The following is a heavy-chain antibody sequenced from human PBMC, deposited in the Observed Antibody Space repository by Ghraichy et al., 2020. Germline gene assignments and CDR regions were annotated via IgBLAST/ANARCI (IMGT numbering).Heavy chain of an antibody. V-gene: IGHV3-48*02. Sequence: GGSLRLSCAASGFTFSSYSMNWVRQAPEKGLEWVSYISSSSSTIYYADSVKGRFTISRDNAKNSLYLQMNSLRDEDTAVYYCARDRYCSSTSCSYGMDVWGQGTTVTVSS. D-gene: IGHD2-2*01. CDR2: ISSSSSTI. CDR3: ARDRYCSSTSCSYGMDV. CDR1: GFTFSSYS. J-gene: IGHJ6*02.